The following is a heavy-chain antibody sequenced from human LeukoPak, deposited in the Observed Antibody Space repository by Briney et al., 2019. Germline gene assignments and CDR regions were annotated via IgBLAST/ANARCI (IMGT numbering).Heavy chain of an antibody. CDR3: ARGPTDYYDSSGYWRRGYFDL. J-gene: IGHJ2*01. CDR2: IYHSGST. Sequence: SETLSPTCAVSGGSISSGGYSWSWIRQPPGKGLEWIGYIYHSGSTYYNPSLKSRVTISVDRSKNQFSLKLSSVTAADTAVYYCARGPTDYYDSSGYWRRGYFDLWGRGTLVTVSS. CDR1: GGSISSGGYS. V-gene: IGHV4-30-2*01. D-gene: IGHD3-22*01.